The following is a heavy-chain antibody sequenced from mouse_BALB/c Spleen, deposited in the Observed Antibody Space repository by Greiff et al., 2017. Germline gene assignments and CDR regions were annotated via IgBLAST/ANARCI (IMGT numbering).Heavy chain of an antibody. Sequence: EVKLVESGGGLVKPGGSLKLSCAASGFTFSSYAMSWVRQSPEKRLEWVAEISSGGSYTYYPDTVTGRFTISRDNAKNTLYLEMSSLRSEDTAMYYCARPYGNFYAMDYWGQGTSVTVSS. CDR2: ISSGGSYT. CDR1: GFTFSSYA. J-gene: IGHJ4*01. D-gene: IGHD2-1*01. V-gene: IGHV5-9-4*01. CDR3: ARPYGNFYAMDY.